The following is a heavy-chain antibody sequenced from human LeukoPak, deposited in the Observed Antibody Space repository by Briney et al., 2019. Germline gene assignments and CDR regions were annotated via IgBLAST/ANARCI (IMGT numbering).Heavy chain of an antibody. CDR1: GGSFSGYY. CDR2: INHSGSI. D-gene: IGHD2-15*01. J-gene: IGHJ4*02. Sequence: PSETLSLTCAVYGGSFSGYYWSWIRQPPGKGLEWIGEINHSGSINYNPSLKSRVTISVDTSKNQFSLKLSSVTAADTAVYYCARGVMCSSGSCYLPLDYWGQGTLVTVSS. V-gene: IGHV4-34*01. CDR3: ARGVMCSSGSCYLPLDY.